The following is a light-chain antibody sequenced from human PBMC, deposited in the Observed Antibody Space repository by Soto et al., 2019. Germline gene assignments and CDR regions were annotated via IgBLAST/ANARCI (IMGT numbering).Light chain of an antibody. J-gene: IGKJ5*01. V-gene: IGKV3-15*01. Sequence: EIVLTQSPATLSFSPGERATLSCRASQSVSIHLAWYQQKPGQAPRLLIYDTSTRATGIPARFSGSGSATEFTLTISRLHSEDFAVYYCQQYSNWPPITFGQGTRLEIK. CDR2: DTS. CDR1: QSVSIH. CDR3: QQYSNWPPIT.